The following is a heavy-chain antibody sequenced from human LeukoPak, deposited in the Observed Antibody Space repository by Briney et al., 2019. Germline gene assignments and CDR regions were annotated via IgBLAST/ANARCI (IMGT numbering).Heavy chain of an antibody. Sequence: GESLKISCKASGYSFTSYWIGWVRQMPGKGLEWMGIIDPSDSETRYTPSFQGQVTISADKSLSTAYLQWNSLKASNTAMYYCARQTAMGRSGDYWGQGTLVTVSS. J-gene: IGHJ4*02. CDR3: ARQTAMGRSGDY. D-gene: IGHD5-18*01. CDR2: IDPSDSET. CDR1: GYSFTSYW. V-gene: IGHV5-51*01.